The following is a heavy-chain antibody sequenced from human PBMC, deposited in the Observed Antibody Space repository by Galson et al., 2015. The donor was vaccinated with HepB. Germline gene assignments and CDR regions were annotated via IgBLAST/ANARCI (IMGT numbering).Heavy chain of an antibody. V-gene: IGHV4-31*03. CDR1: GGSISSGGYY. CDR3: ARDRRGYSYVDY. CDR2: IYYSGST. Sequence: LSLTCTVSGGSISSGGYYWSWIRQHPGKGLEWIGYIYYSGSTYYNPSLKSRVTISVDTSKNQFSLKLSSVTAADTVVYYCARDRRGYSYVDYWGQGTLVTVSS. J-gene: IGHJ4*02. D-gene: IGHD5-18*01.